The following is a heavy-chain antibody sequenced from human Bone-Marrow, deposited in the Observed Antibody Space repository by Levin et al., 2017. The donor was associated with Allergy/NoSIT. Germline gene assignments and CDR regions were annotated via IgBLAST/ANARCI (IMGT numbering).Heavy chain of an antibody. CDR2: ISADGSRA. CDR1: GLIFSNSW. D-gene: IGHD6-25*01. Sequence: QSGGSLRLSCAASGLIFSNSWMHWVRQAPGKGPVWVSRISADGSRAYYADPVEGRFTISRDNAENTLYLQMDSLRAEDTAVYYCARDPGSASHDWYFDLWGRGTLVTVSS. J-gene: IGHJ2*01. V-gene: IGHV3-74*01. CDR3: ARDPGSASHDWYFDL.